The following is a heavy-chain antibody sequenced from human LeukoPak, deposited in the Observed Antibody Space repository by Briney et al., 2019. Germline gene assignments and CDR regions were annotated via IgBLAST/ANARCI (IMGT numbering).Heavy chain of an antibody. CDR1: GGSFRGYY. V-gene: IGHV4-34*01. D-gene: IGHD6-19*01. CDR2: INHSGST. Sequence: PSETLSLTCAVYGGSFRGYYWSWIRQPPGKGLEWIGEINHSGSTNYNPSLKSRVTISVDTSKNQFSLKLSSVTAADTAVYYCARTGDSGWYRWFDPWGQGTLVTVSS. J-gene: IGHJ5*02. CDR3: ARTGDSGWYRWFDP.